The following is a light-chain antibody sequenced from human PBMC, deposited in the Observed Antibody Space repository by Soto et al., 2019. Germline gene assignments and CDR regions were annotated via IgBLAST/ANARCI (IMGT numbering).Light chain of an antibody. CDR1: QSISSW. Sequence: DIQMTQSPSTPSGSVGDRITITCRASQSISSWLAWNQQKPGKAPKLLIYKASTLKSGVPSRFSGSGSGTEFTLTISSLQPDDFATYYCQHYNSYSEAFGQGTKVDNK. J-gene: IGKJ1*01. V-gene: IGKV1-5*03. CDR2: KAS. CDR3: QHYNSYSEA.